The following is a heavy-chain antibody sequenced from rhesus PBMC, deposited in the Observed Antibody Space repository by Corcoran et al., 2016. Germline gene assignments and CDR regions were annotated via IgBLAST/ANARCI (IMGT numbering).Heavy chain of an antibody. J-gene: IGHJ4*01. V-gene: IGHV4-80*01. CDR1: GASISSYW. Sequence: QVQLQESGPGLVKPSETLSLTCAVSGASISSYWWNWIRQSPGKGREWMGEINRNSESTNPNPSLKRRVTISNDASKNQFSLKLSSVTAADTAVYYCARAATVRVCSYWGQGVLVTVSS. D-gene: IGHD5-12*01. CDR2: INRNSEST. CDR3: ARAATVRVCSY.